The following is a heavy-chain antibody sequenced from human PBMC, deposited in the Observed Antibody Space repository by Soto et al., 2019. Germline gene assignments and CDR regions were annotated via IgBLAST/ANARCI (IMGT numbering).Heavy chain of an antibody. V-gene: IGHV3-23*01. J-gene: IGHJ4*02. CDR1: GFTFSSYA. CDR3: AKVSSGWYSNFDY. CDR2: ISGSGGST. D-gene: IGHD6-19*01. Sequence: EVQLLESGGGLVQPGGSLRLSCAASGFTFSSYAMSWVRQAPGKGLEWVSAISGSGGSTYYADSVKGRFTISRDNSKNTLYRQMNSLRAEDTAVYYCAKVSSGWYSNFDYWGQGTLVTVSS.